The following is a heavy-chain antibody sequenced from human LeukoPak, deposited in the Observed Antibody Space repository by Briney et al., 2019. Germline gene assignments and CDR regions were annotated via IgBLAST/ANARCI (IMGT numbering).Heavy chain of an antibody. CDR2: IYYSGST. D-gene: IGHD6-13*01. V-gene: IGHV4-59*01. Sequence: SETLSLTCTVSGGSISSYYWSWIRQPPGKGLEWIGYIYYSGSTNYNPFLKSRVTISVDTSKNQFSLKLSSVTAADTAVYYCASIAARRGGFDPWGQGTLVTVSS. J-gene: IGHJ5*02. CDR1: GGSISSYY. CDR3: ASIAARRGGFDP.